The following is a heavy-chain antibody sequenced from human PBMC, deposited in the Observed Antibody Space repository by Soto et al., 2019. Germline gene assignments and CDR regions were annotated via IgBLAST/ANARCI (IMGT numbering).Heavy chain of an antibody. CDR3: AREACTSCYFAGLFVDWFDP. Sequence: GGSLRLSCAASGFTFSSYGMHWVRQAPGKGLEWVAVIWYDGSNKYYADSVKGRFTISRDNSKNTLYLQMNSLRAEDTAVYYCAREACTSCYFAGLFVDWFDPWGQGTLVTVSS. CDR2: IWYDGSNK. CDR1: GFTFSSYG. D-gene: IGHD2-2*01. J-gene: IGHJ5*02. V-gene: IGHV3-33*01.